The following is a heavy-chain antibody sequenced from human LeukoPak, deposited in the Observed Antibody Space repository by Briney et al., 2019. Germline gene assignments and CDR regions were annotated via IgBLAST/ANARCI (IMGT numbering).Heavy chain of an antibody. D-gene: IGHD5-18*01. CDR2: INKDGSSI. CDR1: GFTFSDYW. J-gene: IGHJ4*02. V-gene: IGHV3-74*03. CDR3: ARGYSYGSADH. Sequence: GGSLRLSCAASGFTFSDYWMHWVRQAPGKGLVWVSRINKDGSSITYADSVKGRFTISRDNAKNTLYLQMNSLRAEDTAVYYCARGYSYGSADHWGQATLVTVSS.